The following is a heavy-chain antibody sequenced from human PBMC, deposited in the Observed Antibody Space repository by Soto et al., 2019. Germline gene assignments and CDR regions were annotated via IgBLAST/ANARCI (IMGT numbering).Heavy chain of an antibody. D-gene: IGHD3-3*01. J-gene: IGHJ5*02. Sequence: QVQLVQSGAEVKKPGASVKVSCKASGYTFTSYGISWVRQAPGQGLEWMGWISAYNGNTNNAQKLQGRVTMTTDTSTSTAYMELRSLRSDDTAVYYCARVNDFWSDSPWFDPWGQGTLVTVSS. CDR3: ARVNDFWSDSPWFDP. CDR2: ISAYNGNT. V-gene: IGHV1-18*01. CDR1: GYTFTSYG.